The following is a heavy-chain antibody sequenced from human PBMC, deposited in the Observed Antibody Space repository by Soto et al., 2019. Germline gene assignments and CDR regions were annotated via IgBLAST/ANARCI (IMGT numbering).Heavy chain of an antibody. J-gene: IGHJ6*02. D-gene: IGHD3-3*01. Sequence: ASVKVSCKASGYTFTSYAMHWVRQAPGQRLEWMGWINAGNGNTKYSQKFQGRVTITRDTSASTAYMELSSLRSEDTAVYYCARGYDFWSGYSTYYYYGMDVWGQGTTVNVSS. CDR3: ARGYDFWSGYSTYYYYGMDV. CDR1: GYTFTSYA. CDR2: INAGNGNT. V-gene: IGHV1-3*01.